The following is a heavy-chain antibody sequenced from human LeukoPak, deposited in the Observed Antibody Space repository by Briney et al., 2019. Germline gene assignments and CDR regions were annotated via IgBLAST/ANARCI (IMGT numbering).Heavy chain of an antibody. CDR3: ARDRGYYGSGVFDY. Sequence: ASVKVSCKASGYTFTGYYMHWVRQAPGQGLEWMGWINPNSGGTNYAQKFQGRVTMTRDTSISTAYMELSRLRSDDTAVYYCARDRGYYGSGVFDYWGQGTLVTVSS. V-gene: IGHV1-2*02. D-gene: IGHD3-10*01. J-gene: IGHJ4*02. CDR1: GYTFTGYY. CDR2: INPNSGGT.